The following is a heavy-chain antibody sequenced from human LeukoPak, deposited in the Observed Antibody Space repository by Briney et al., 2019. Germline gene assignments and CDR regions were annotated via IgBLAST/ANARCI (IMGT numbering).Heavy chain of an antibody. V-gene: IGHV1-18*01. D-gene: IGHD4-23*01. J-gene: IGHJ3*02. CDR2: ISAYNGNT. CDR1: GYTFTSYG. CDR3: ASGSGDYGGNRDDAFDI. Sequence: ASVKVSCKASGYTFTSYGISWVRQAPGQGLEWMGWISAYNGNTNYAQKLQGRVTMTRDMSTSTVYMELSSLRSEDTAVYYCASGSGDYGGNRDDAFDIRGQGTMVTVSS.